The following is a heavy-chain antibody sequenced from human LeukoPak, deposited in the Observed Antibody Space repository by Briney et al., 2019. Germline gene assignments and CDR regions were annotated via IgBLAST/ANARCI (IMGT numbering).Heavy chain of an antibody. J-gene: IGHJ4*02. CDR3: ARGYGDYELDKYYFDY. CDR2: IYYSGST. D-gene: IGHD4-17*01. V-gene: IGHV4-31*02. CDR1: GFTFSSYAMH. Sequence: LRLSCAASGFTFSSYAMHWIRQHPGKGLEWIGYIYYSGSTYYNPSLKSRVTISVDTSKNQFSLKLSSVTAADTAVYYCARGYGDYELDKYYFDYWGQGTLVTVSS.